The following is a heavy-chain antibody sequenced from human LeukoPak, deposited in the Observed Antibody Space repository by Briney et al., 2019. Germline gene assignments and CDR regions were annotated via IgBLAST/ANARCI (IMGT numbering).Heavy chain of an antibody. J-gene: IGHJ4*02. CDR1: GGSFSGYY. V-gene: IGHV4-34*01. CDR3: ARVLYDYGSGSADY. D-gene: IGHD3-10*01. CDR2: INHSGST. Sequence: SETLSLTCAVYGGSFSGYYWSWIRQPPGKGLEWIGEINHSGSTNYNPSLKSRVTISVDTSKNQFSLKLSSVTAADTAVYYCARVLYDYGSGSADYWGQGTLLSVSS.